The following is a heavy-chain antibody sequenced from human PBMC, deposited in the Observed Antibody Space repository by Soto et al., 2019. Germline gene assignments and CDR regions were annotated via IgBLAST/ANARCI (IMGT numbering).Heavy chain of an antibody. CDR1: GGTFSSYA. D-gene: IGHD3-3*01. J-gene: IGHJ4*02. V-gene: IGHV1-69*13. Sequence: SVKVSCKASGGTFSSYAISWVRQAPGQGLEWMGGIIPIFGTANYAQKFQGRVTITADESTSTAYMELSSLRSEDTAVYYCARGTRFLECPYYWGQGXLVTVYS. CDR2: IIPIFGTA. CDR3: ARGTRFLECPYY.